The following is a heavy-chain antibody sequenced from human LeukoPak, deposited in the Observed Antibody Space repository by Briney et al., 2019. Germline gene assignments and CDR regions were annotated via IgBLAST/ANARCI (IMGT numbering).Heavy chain of an antibody. CDR2: IIPIFGTA. V-gene: IGHV1-69*05. CDR1: GVTFSSYA. J-gene: IGHJ3*02. D-gene: IGHD7-27*01. CDR3: ARNGDRHDALDI. Sequence: EASVKVSCKASGVTFSSYAISWVRQAPGQGLEWMGGIIPIFGTANYAQKFQGRVTITTDESTSTAYMELSSLRSEDTAVYYCARNGDRHDALDIWGQGTMVTVSS.